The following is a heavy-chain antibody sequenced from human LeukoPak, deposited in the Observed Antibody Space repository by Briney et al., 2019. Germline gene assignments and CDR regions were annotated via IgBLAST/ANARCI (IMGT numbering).Heavy chain of an antibody. V-gene: IGHV3-30*03. CDR3: ARDYYDSSGYYYYLDY. D-gene: IGHD3-22*01. CDR1: GFTFSSYG. CDR2: ISYDGSNK. Sequence: GGSLRLSCAASGFTFSSYGMHWVRQAPGKGLEWVAVISYDGSNKYYADSVKGQFTISRDNSKNTLYLQMNSLRAEDTAVYYCARDYYDSSGYYYYLDYWGQGTLVTVSS. J-gene: IGHJ4*02.